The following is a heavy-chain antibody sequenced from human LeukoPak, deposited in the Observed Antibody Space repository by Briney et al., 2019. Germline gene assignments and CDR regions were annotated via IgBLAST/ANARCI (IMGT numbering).Heavy chain of an antibody. V-gene: IGHV4-61*01. CDR1: GGPVSSNNYQ. Sequence: PSETLSPTCSVSGGPVSSNNYQWNWIRQPPGKGLEWIGDIYHSGSTNYNPSLKSRVTISVDTSKNQFSLKLSSVTAADTAVYYCARRLVGQTFDYWGQGTLVTVSS. CDR2: IYHSGST. D-gene: IGHD3-10*01. J-gene: IGHJ4*02. CDR3: ARRLVGQTFDY.